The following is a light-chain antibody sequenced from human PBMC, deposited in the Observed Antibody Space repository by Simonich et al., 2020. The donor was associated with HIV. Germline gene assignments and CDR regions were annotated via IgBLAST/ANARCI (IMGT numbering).Light chain of an antibody. Sequence: DIQMTQSPSSLSASVGDRVTITCHASQDIKNYLNWYQQKPGKAPKLLIYDASNLETGVPSRFSGSGSGSDFTFTISSLQPADIATYYCQQYNSYPWTFGQGTKVEIK. CDR3: QQYNSYPWT. CDR2: DAS. CDR1: QDIKNY. J-gene: IGKJ1*01. V-gene: IGKV1-33*01.